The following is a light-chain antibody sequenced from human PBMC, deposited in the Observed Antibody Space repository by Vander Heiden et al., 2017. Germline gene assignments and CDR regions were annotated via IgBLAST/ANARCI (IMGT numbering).Light chain of an antibody. CDR1: QSVSSN. J-gene: IGKJ3*01. V-gene: IGKV3-15*01. CDR2: GAS. Sequence: EIVMTQSPATLSVSPGERATISCRASQSVSSNLAWYQQKPGQAPRLRIYGASTRATGIPARFSGSGSWTEFTLTISSLQSEDFAVYYCQQYNNWPRDFTFGPGTKVNIK. CDR3: QQYNNWPRDFT.